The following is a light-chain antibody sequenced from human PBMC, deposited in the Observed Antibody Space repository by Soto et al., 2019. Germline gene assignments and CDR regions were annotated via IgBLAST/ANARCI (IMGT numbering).Light chain of an antibody. CDR1: SSDVGGYNY. V-gene: IGLV2-14*01. CDR3: NSYTSKSTGV. CDR2: EVS. J-gene: IGLJ1*01. Sequence: QSALTQPASVSGSPGQSITISCTGPSSDVGGYNYVSWYQQHPGKTPKLIIYEVSNRPSGVSNRFSGFKSGNTASLTISGLQAEDEADYYCNSYTSKSTGVFGTGTKLTVL.